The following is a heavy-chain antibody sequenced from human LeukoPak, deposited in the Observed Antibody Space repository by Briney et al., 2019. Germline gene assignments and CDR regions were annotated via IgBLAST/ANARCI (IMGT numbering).Heavy chain of an antibody. D-gene: IGHD3-16*01. CDR1: GYSIINYY. V-gene: IGHV1-46*01. J-gene: IGHJ4*02. CDR2: IDPSGDTR. CDR3: TRAGGGLDY. Sequence: ASVKVSCKASGYSIINYYIHWVRQAPGQGLEWMGIIDPSGDTRSYAQKFQGRVTVTGDTSTSTVYLELSSLRSEDTAVYYCTRAGGGLDYWGQGTLVTVSS.